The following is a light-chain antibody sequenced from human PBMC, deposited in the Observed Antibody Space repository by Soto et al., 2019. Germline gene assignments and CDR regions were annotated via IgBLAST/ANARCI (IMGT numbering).Light chain of an antibody. CDR1: QSISSW. V-gene: IGKV1-5*01. CDR3: QQYNSYSYT. J-gene: IGKJ2*01. Sequence: DIQMTQSPSTLSASVGDRVTITCRASQSISSWLAWYQQKPGKAPKLLIYDASSLESGVPSRFSGSGPGTEFTLTISSLQPDDFATDYCQQYNSYSYTFGQGTKLEIK. CDR2: DAS.